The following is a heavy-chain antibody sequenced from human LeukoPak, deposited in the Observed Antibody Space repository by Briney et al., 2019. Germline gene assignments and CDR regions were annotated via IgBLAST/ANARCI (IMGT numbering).Heavy chain of an antibody. D-gene: IGHD3-22*01. V-gene: IGHV3-30*02. Sequence: GGPLRLSCTASGFIFSSHAMHWVRQAPGKGLEWVAITWYSGNDEYYADSVKGRCTISRDNSRNTLYLQMNSLRPEDTAVYYCAKDMSDSSGYIDYWGQGTLVTVSS. J-gene: IGHJ4*02. CDR1: GFIFSSHA. CDR3: AKDMSDSSGYIDY. CDR2: TWYSGNDE.